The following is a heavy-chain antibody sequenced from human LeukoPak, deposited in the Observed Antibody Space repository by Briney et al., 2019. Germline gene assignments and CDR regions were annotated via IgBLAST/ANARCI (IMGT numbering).Heavy chain of an antibody. D-gene: IGHD3-10*01. V-gene: IGHV3-23*01. CDR1: GFTFSTFA. Sequence: GGSLRLSCAASGFTFSTFAMSWVRQAPGKGLEWVSGISGNGGNTYYADSVRGRFTISRDNSKNTLYLQMNSLRAEDTAVYYCAKDPRTVRGVFDYWGQGTLVTVSS. CDR2: ISGNGGNT. J-gene: IGHJ4*02. CDR3: AKDPRTVRGVFDY.